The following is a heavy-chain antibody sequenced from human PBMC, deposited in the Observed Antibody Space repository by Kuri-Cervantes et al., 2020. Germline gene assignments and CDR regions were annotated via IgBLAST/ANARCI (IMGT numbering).Heavy chain of an antibody. CDR3: ARLRAMAGTFSATYWFDP. CDR1: GGSISSYY. CDR2: IYTSGST. D-gene: IGHD6-19*01. Sequence: SETLSLTCTVSGGSISSYYWSWIRQPAGKGLEWIGRIYTSGSTNYNPSLKSRVTISVDKSKNQFSLKLNSVTAADTAVYYCARLRAMAGTFSATYWFDPWGQGTLVTVSS. V-gene: IGHV4-4*07. J-gene: IGHJ5*02.